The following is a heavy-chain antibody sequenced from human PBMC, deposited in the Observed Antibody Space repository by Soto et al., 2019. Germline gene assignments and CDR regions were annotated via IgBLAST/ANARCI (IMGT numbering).Heavy chain of an antibody. D-gene: IGHD3-3*01. CDR1: GGSFSGYY. Sequence: SETLSLTCAVYGGSFSGYYWSWIRQPPGKGLGWIGEINHSGSTNYNPSLKSRVTISVDTSKNQFSLKLSSVTAADTAVYYCARASYDFWSGYYKREWFDPWGQGTLVTVSS. J-gene: IGHJ5*02. CDR2: INHSGST. V-gene: IGHV4-34*01. CDR3: ARASYDFWSGYYKREWFDP.